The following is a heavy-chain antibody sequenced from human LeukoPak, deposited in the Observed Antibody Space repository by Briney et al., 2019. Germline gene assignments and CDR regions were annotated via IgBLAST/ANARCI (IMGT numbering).Heavy chain of an antibody. CDR2: IIPIFGTA. J-gene: IGHJ4*02. CDR1: GGTFSSYA. CDR3: ARDAGYDFWSGYYTC. V-gene: IGHV1-69*13. D-gene: IGHD3-3*01. Sequence: GASVKVSCKASGGTFSSYAISWVRQAPGQGLEWMGGIIPIFGTANYAQKFQGRVTITADESTSTAYMELSSLRSEDTAVYYCARDAGYDFWSGYYTCWGQGTLVTVSS.